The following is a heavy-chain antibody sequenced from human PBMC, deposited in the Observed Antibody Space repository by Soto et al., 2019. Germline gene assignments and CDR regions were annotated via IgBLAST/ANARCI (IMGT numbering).Heavy chain of an antibody. CDR2: IYYSGST. V-gene: IGHV4-31*03. CDR3: ATGSRGYSYGYDN. J-gene: IGHJ4*02. Sequence: SETLSLTCTVSGGSISSGGYYWSWIRQHPGKGLEWIGYIYYSGSTYYNPSLKSRVTISVDTSKNQFSLKLSSVTAADTAVYYCATGSRGYSYGYDNWGQGTLVTVS. D-gene: IGHD5-18*01. CDR1: GGSISSGGYY.